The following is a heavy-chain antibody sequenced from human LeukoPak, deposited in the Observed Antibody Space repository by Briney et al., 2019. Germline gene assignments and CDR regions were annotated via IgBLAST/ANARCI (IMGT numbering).Heavy chain of an antibody. Sequence: ETLSLTCTVSGGSISSGGYYWSWVRQAPGKGLEWVSAISGSGGSTYYADSVKGRFTISRDNSKNTLYLQMNSLRAEDTAVYYCAKDWAQWELHGVFAFDIWGQGTMVTVSS. D-gene: IGHD1-26*01. V-gene: IGHV3-23*01. CDR2: ISGSGGST. CDR3: AKDWAQWELHGVFAFDI. CDR1: GGSISSGGYY. J-gene: IGHJ3*02.